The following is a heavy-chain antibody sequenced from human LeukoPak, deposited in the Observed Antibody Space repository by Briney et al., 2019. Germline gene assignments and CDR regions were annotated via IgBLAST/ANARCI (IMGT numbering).Heavy chain of an antibody. J-gene: IGHJ3*02. CDR3: ASRPSYYDFWSGYGEAFDI. D-gene: IGHD3-3*01. V-gene: IGHV3-21*01. CDR2: ISSSSSYI. CDR1: GGSFSGYY. Sequence: ETLSLTCAVYGGSFSGYYWSWIRQPPGKGLEWVSSISSSSSYIYYADSVKGRFTISRDNAKNSLYLQMNSLRAEDTAVYYCASRPSYYDFWSGYGEAFDIWGQGTMVTVSS.